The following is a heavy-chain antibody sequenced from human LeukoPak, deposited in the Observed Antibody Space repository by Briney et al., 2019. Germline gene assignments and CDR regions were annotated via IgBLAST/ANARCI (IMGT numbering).Heavy chain of an antibody. CDR1: GYTFTSYD. J-gene: IGHJ4*02. CDR3: ARDPPYYYGSGSYLDY. Sequence: ASVKVSCKASGYTFTSYDINWVRQATGQGLEWMGWISAYNGNTNYAQKLQGRVTMTTDTSTSTAYMELRSLRSDDTAVYYCARDPPYYYGSGSYLDYWGQGTLVTVSS. CDR2: ISAYNGNT. V-gene: IGHV1-18*01. D-gene: IGHD3-10*01.